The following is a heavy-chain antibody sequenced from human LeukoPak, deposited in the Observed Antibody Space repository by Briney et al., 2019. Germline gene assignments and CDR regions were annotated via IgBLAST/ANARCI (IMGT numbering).Heavy chain of an antibody. V-gene: IGHV4-59*01. CDR3: ARRYYDSSGYYQDY. J-gene: IGHJ4*02. CDR1: GGSISGYY. CDR2: IYYSGST. D-gene: IGHD3-22*01. Sequence: PSETLSLTCTVSGGSISGYYWSWIRQPPGKGLEWIGYIYYSGSTDYNPSLKSRVTISVDTSKNQFSLKLSPVTAADTAVYYCARRYYDSSGYYQDYWGQGTLVTVSS.